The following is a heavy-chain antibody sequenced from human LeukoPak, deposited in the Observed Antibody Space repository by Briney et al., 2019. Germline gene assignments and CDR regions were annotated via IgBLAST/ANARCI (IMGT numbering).Heavy chain of an antibody. CDR1: GFTFSSYA. V-gene: IGHV3-64D*06. CDR3: VKDPRGIAAAPDY. Sequence: GGSLRLSCSASGFTFSSYAMHWVRQAPGKGLEYVSAISSNRGSTYYADSVKGRFTISRDNSKNTLYLQMSSLRAEDTAVYYCVKDPRGIAAAPDYWGQGTLVTVSS. CDR2: ISSNRGST. J-gene: IGHJ4*02. D-gene: IGHD6-13*01.